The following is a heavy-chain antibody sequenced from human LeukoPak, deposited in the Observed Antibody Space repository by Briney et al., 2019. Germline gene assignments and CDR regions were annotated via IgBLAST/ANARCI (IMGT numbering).Heavy chain of an antibody. CDR3: ARQGRFLEWLLFGYFDY. Sequence: SETLSPTCTVSGGSISSSSYYWGWIRQPPGKGLEWIGSIYYSGSTYYNPSLKSRVTISVDTSKNQFSLKLSSVTAADTAVYYCARQGRFLEWLLFGYFDYWGQGILVTVSS. CDR1: GGSISSSSYY. J-gene: IGHJ4*02. CDR2: IYYSGST. D-gene: IGHD3-3*01. V-gene: IGHV4-39*01.